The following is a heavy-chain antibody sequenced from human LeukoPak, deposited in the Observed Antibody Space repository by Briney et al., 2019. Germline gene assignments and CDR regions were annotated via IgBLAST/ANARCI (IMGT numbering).Heavy chain of an antibody. CDR3: ARGGTYSSGWYWFDP. V-gene: IGHV4-59*12. CDR1: GGSISSYY. D-gene: IGHD6-19*01. Sequence: SETLSLTCTVSGGSISSYYWSWIRQPPGKGLEWIGYIYYSGSTNYNPSLKSRVTISVDTSKNQFSLKLSSVTAADTAVYYCARGGTYSSGWYWFDPWGQGTLVTVSS. J-gene: IGHJ5*02. CDR2: IYYSGST.